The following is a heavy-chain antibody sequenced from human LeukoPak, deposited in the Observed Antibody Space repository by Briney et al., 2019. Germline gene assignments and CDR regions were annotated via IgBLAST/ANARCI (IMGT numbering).Heavy chain of an antibody. Sequence: GGSLRLSCSASGFTFSNYAIRWVRQAPGKGLEYVSAISTNGGSTYYADSVKGRFTISRDNSKNTLYLQMSSLRAEDTAVYYCVKGYCSSGNCFSRTMYYFDYWGQGTLVTVSS. J-gene: IGHJ4*02. CDR2: ISTNGGST. CDR3: VKGYCSSGNCFSRTMYYFDY. V-gene: IGHV3-64D*09. D-gene: IGHD2-15*01. CDR1: GFTFSNYA.